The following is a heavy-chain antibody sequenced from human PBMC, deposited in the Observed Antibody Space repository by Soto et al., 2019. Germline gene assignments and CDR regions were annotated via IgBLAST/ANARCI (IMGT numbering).Heavy chain of an antibody. V-gene: IGHV4-59*01. Sequence: QVQLQESGPGLVKPSETLSLTCTVSGGSISTYYWNWIRQPPGKGLEWIAYIYYNGNTDSNPSLEGRVTISLDTPKNQLSLELSSVTAADTAVYYCASGYQGYSSANFDYWGQGILVTVSS. D-gene: IGHD6-25*01. J-gene: IGHJ4*02. CDR1: GGSISTYY. CDR2: IYYNGNT. CDR3: ASGYQGYSSANFDY.